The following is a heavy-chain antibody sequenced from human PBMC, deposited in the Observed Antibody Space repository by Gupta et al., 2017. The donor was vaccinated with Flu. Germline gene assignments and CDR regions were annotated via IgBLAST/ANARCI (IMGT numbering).Heavy chain of an antibody. J-gene: IGHJ6*02. V-gene: IGHV1-69*04. D-gene: IGHD3-3*01. CDR2: IIPIVNVA. Sequence: SWVRQAPGQGLEWMGRIIPIVNVADYAQKCQVRMTLSADESTSTAYMELTSLRSADTAVYYCARDAYSDVWGGNYGLDVWGQGTTVTVSS. CDR3: ARDAYSDVWGGNYGLDV.